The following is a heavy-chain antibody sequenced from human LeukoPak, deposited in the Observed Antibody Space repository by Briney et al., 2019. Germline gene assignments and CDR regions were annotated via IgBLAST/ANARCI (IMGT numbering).Heavy chain of an antibody. J-gene: IGHJ4*02. D-gene: IGHD5-24*01. CDR1: GGSISSSSYY. V-gene: IGHV4-39*01. CDR3: ARLESDGYIVDY. Sequence: SETLSLTCTVSGGSISSSSYYWGWIRQPPGKGLEWIGSIYYSGSTYYNPSLKSRVTISVDTSKNQFSLKLSSVTAADTAVYYCARLESDGYIVDYWGQGTLVTVSS. CDR2: IYYSGST.